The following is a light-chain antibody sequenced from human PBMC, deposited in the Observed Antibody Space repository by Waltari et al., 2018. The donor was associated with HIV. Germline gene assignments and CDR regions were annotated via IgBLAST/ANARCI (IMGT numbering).Light chain of an antibody. J-gene: IGLJ3*02. CDR3: SSFTLTKNLL. CDR1: GGDIGVFES. Sequence: QSALTQPASVSGSPGQSITISCTATGGDIGVFESLSWYQQFPPHAPQLIIFGVTSRPSGVSHRFSGAKSGATASLTISGLRTEDEAEYDCSSFTLTKNLLFGGGTTLTVL. CDR2: GVT. V-gene: IGLV2-14*01.